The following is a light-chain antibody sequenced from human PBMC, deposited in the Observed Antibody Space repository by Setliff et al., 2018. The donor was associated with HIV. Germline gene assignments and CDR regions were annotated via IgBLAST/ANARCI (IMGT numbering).Light chain of an antibody. CDR1: SSNIGTNT. CDR3: ATWDDSLNGRV. Sequence: QSVLTQTPSASGTPGQGVTISCSGGSSNIGTNTVNWYQQLPGTAPKLLMYSDNQRPSGVPDRFSGSKSCTSASLAISGLQSEDEADYYCATWDDSLNGRVFGTGTKVTVL. V-gene: IGLV1-44*01. CDR2: SDN. J-gene: IGLJ1*01.